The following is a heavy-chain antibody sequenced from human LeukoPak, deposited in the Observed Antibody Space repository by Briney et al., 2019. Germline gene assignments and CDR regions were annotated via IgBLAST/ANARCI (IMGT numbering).Heavy chain of an antibody. V-gene: IGHV4-4*07. CDR1: GGSISSYY. CDR3: ASNKESSNSFDY. D-gene: IGHD6-19*01. Sequence: SETLSLTCTVSGGSISSYYWSWIRQPAGKGLEWIGRIYTSGSTNYNPSLKSRVTMSVDTSKNRFSLKLSSVTAADTAVYYCASNKESSNSFDYWGQGTLVTVSS. J-gene: IGHJ4*02. CDR2: IYTSGST.